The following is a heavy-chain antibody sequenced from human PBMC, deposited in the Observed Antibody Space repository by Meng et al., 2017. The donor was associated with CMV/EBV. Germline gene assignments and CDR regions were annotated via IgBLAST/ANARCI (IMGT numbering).Heavy chain of an antibody. CDR1: EGTFSSYA. CDR3: ARGYSCSSTSCYTFVSN. CDR2: IIPILGIA. J-gene: IGHJ4*02. V-gene: IGHV1-69*10. D-gene: IGHD2-2*02. Sequence: SVKVSCKASEGTFSSYAISWVRQAPGQGLEWMGGIIPILGIANYAQKFQGRVTITADKSTSTAHMELSSLRSEDTAVYYCARGYSCSSTSCYTFVSNWGQGTLVTVSS.